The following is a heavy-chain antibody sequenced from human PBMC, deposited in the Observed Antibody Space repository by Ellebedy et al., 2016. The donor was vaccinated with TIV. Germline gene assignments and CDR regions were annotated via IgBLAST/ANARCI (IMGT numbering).Heavy chain of an antibody. CDR2: INPNVDST. Sequence: ASVKVSCKASGYTFTGYYIQWVRQAPGQGLEWMGIINPNVDSTNYAPKFQGRVTMTRDPSKTTVDMELSSLRSEDTAVYYCARHTAMLMSGDNWGQGTLVTVSS. CDR1: GYTFTGYY. V-gene: IGHV1-46*01. J-gene: IGHJ4*02. CDR3: ARHTAMLMSGDN. D-gene: IGHD5-18*01.